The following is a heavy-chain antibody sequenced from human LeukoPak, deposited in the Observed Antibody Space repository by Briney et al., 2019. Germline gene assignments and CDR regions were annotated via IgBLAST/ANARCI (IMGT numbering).Heavy chain of an antibody. Sequence: PSETLSPTCTVSGGSISSSSYYWGWIRQPPGKGLEWIGSIYYSGSTYYNPSLKSRVTISVDTSKNQFSLKLSSVTAADTAVYYCAREKGASSGSLFLVAFDIWGQGTMVTVSS. J-gene: IGHJ3*02. V-gene: IGHV4-39*02. D-gene: IGHD3-10*01. CDR1: GGSISSSSYY. CDR3: AREKGASSGSLFLVAFDI. CDR2: IYYSGST.